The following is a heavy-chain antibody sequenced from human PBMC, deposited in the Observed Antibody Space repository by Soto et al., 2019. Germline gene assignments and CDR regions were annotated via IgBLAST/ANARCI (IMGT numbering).Heavy chain of an antibody. CDR3: ARATTMGGY. V-gene: IGHV3-7*01. CDR2: IRQDGSEK. J-gene: IGHJ4*02. CDR1: GFRFRDYW. Sequence: EVQLVESGGGLVQPGGSLRLSCAASGFRFRDYWMYWVRQTPGKGLEWVANIRQDGSEKYYVDSVKGRFTIPRDNARNSLFLQMDGLRPEDTAVYFCARATTMGGYWGQGTRVTVSS. D-gene: IGHD4-17*01.